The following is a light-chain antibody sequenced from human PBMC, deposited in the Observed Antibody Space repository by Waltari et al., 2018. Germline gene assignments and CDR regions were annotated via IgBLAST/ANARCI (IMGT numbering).Light chain of an antibody. Sequence: QSALTQPPSAPGSPGQSITISCTGISTAVEGYDPVFWYQQHPGKAPKLLIYEVTKRPSGVPDRFSGSKSDITASLAVSGLQAEDEADYYCSSYAGGSSLMFGGGTKLTVL. V-gene: IGLV2-8*01. CDR2: EVT. CDR1: STAVEGYDP. J-gene: IGLJ3*02. CDR3: SSYAGGSSLM.